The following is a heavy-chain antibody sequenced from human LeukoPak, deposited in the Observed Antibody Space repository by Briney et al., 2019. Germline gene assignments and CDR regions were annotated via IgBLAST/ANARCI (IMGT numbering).Heavy chain of an antibody. CDR1: GFTFSSYW. CDR3: ARDPMVRGVNALDY. CDR2: IKQDGSEK. V-gene: IGHV3-7*01. Sequence: GGSLRLSCAASGFTFSSYWMSWVRQAPGKGLEWVANIKQDGSEKYYMDSVKGRFTISRDNAKNSLYLQMNSLRAEDTAVYYCARDPMVRGVNALDYWGQGTLVTVSS. D-gene: IGHD3-10*01. J-gene: IGHJ4*02.